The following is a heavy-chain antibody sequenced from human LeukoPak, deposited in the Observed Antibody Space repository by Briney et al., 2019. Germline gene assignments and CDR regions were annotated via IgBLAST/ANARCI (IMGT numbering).Heavy chain of an antibody. V-gene: IGHV3-9*01. J-gene: IGHJ4*02. D-gene: IGHD2-8*01. CDR1: GFTFGDYA. CDR2: INWNSNRI. Sequence: AGGSLRLSCAASGFTFGDYAMHWVRQDPGKGLEWVSSINWNSNRIAYADSVKGRFTISRDNAKNTAYLQMSSLRVEDTAVYYCARVNGTNGYLYWGQGSLVTVSS. CDR3: ARVNGTNGYLY.